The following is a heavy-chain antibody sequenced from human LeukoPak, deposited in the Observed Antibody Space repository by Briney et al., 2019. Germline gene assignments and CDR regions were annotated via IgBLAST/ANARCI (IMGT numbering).Heavy chain of an antibody. J-gene: IGHJ6*03. Sequence: SETLSLTCTVSGGSISSYYWSWIRQPPGKGLEWVGYIYYSGSTNYNPFLKSRVTISVDTSKNQFSLKRSSVTAADTAVYYCAGTSEGYCGGDCYAYYYYYMDVWGKGTTVTVSS. CDR2: IYYSGST. D-gene: IGHD2-21*02. V-gene: IGHV4-59*08. CDR1: GGSISSYY. CDR3: AGTSEGYCGGDCYAYYYYYMDV.